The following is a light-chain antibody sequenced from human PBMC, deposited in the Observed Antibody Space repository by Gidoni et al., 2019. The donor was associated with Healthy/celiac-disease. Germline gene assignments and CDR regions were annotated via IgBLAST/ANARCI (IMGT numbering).Light chain of an antibody. CDR2: GAS. J-gene: IGKJ5*01. CDR3: QQYGSSTSIT. CDR1: QSVSSSY. V-gene: IGKV3-20*01. Sequence: EIVWTQSPGTLSLSPGERATLSCRASQSVSSSYLACYQQKPGQAPRILIYGASSRATGIPDRFSGSGSGTDFTLTISRLEPEDFAVYYCQQYGSSTSITFGQGTRLEIK.